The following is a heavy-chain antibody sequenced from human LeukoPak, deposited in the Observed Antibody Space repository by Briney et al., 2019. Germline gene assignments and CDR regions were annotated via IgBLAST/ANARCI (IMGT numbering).Heavy chain of an antibody. CDR2: ISGGTT. CDR3: SRGSGWLSVY. Sequence: GGSLRLSCTASGFTFGDYLMSWFRQAPGKGLEWIGFISGGTTEYAASVKGRFTISRDDSTSIAYLQMNSLTTEDTAVYYCSRGSGWLSVYWGQGTLVTVTS. V-gene: IGHV3-49*03. J-gene: IGHJ4*02. D-gene: IGHD6-19*01. CDR1: GFTFGDYL.